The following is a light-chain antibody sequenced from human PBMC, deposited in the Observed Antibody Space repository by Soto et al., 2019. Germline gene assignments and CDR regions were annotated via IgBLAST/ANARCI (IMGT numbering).Light chain of an antibody. J-gene: IGKJ4*01. CDR3: MQALQTPLVT. CDR2: LGS. CDR1: QSLLHSNGYNY. V-gene: IGKV2-28*01. Sequence: DIVMTQSPLSLPVTPGEPASISCRSSQSLLHSNGYNYLDWYLQKPGQSPQLLIYLGSNRASGGPDRFSGSGSGTDFTLKISRVEAEDVGVYYCMQALQTPLVTFGGGTKVEIK.